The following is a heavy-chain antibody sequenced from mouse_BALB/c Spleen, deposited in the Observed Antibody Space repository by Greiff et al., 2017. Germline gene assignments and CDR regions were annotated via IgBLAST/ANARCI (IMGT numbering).Heavy chain of an antibody. V-gene: IGHV7-3*02. CDR2: IRNKANGSPS. CDR1: GFTFTDYY. CDR3: AGDKGWLRREIAY. Sequence: EVMLVQSGGGLVQPGGSLRLSCATSGFTFTDYYMSWVRQPPGKALEWLGFIRNKANGSPSEYSASVKGRFTISRDNSQSILYLQMNTQRAEDSATYDCAGDKGWLRREIAYWGQGTLVTVSA. D-gene: IGHD2-2*01. J-gene: IGHJ3*01.